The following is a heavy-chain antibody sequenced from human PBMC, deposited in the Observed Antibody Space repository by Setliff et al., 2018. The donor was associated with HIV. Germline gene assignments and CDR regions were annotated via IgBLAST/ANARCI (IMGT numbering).Heavy chain of an antibody. CDR1: DGSLSGYF. J-gene: IGHJ6*03. CDR3: ARGRDSSTWYFSHFYYYYYMDA. Sequence: PSETLSLTCSVSDGSLSGYFWTWIRQSPGKGLEWIGEINYSGTTNYNPSLRSRVTISIDTSKNQFFLKLTSVTAADSARYFCARGRDSSTWYFSHFYYYYYMDAWSRGTTVTVSS. D-gene: IGHD2-2*01. V-gene: IGHV4-34*01. CDR2: INYSGTT.